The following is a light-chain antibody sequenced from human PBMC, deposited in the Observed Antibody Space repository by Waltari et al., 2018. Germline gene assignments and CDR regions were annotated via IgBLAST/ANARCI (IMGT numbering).Light chain of an antibody. CDR3: QQRSNRPPWT. V-gene: IGKV3-11*01. CDR1: QSVSSY. J-gene: IGKJ1*01. Sequence: EIVLTQSPATLSLSPGERATLSCRASQSVSSYLAWYQQTPGQAPRLLIYHASNRATGIPARFSGSGSGTDFTLTINSLEPEDFAVYYCQQRSNRPPWTFGQGTRVEIK. CDR2: HAS.